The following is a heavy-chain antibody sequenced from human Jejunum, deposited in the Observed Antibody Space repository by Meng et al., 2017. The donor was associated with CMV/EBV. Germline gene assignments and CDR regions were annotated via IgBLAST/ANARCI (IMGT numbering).Heavy chain of an antibody. CDR2: ILYDGNND. CDR1: A. V-gene: IGHV3-30*09. D-gene: IGHD2-2*01. Sequence: AMSWVRQAPGKGLEWVASILYDGNNDYYADSVQGRFAISRDNSKNILYLQMYSLTPEDTAVYFCARDGFVVRPSGTNLYYYFGMDVWGQGTTVTVSS. J-gene: IGHJ6*02. CDR3: ARDGFVVRPSGTNLYYYFGMDV.